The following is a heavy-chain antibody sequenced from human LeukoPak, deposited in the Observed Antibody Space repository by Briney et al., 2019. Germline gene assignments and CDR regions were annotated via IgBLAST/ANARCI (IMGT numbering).Heavy chain of an antibody. CDR3: AKDYVPFGVVLANFDY. V-gene: IGHV3-30*02. CDR2: IRYDGSNK. CDR1: GFTFSSYG. D-gene: IGHD3-3*01. J-gene: IGHJ4*02. Sequence: PGGSLRLSRAASGFTFSSYGMHWVRQAPGKGLEWVAVIRYDGSNKYYADSVKGRFTISRDNSKNTLYLQMNSLRAEDTAVYYCAKDYVPFGVVLANFDYWGQGTLVTVSS.